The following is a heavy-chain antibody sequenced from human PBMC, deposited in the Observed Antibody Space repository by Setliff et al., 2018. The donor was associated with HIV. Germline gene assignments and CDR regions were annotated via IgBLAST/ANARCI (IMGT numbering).Heavy chain of an antibody. CDR1: GGSINSGGYY. CDR3: ARDGVSIVVVPAAIHYYFYIDV. D-gene: IGHD2-2*02. Sequence: SETLSLTCTVSGGSINSGGYYWSWIRQLPGKGLEWIGSIYYSGSTFYNPSLKSRVTISLDTSKNQFSLKLSSVTAADTAVYYCARDGVSIVVVPAAIHYYFYIDVWGRGTTVTVSS. V-gene: IGHV4-39*07. CDR2: IYYSGST. J-gene: IGHJ6*03.